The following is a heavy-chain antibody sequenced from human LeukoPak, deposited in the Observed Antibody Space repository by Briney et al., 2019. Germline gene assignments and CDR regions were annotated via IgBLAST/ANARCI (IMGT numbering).Heavy chain of an antibody. CDR1: GYTLTELS. CDR3: ASVYSQKLPFDY. V-gene: IGHV1-24*01. J-gene: IGHJ4*02. D-gene: IGHD5-18*01. CDR2: FDPEDGET. Sequence: GASVKVSCKVSGYTLTELSMHWVRQAPGKGLEWMGGFDPEDGETIYAQKFQGRVTMTEDTSTDTAYLELSSLRSEDTAVYYCASVYSQKLPFDYWGQGTLVTVSS.